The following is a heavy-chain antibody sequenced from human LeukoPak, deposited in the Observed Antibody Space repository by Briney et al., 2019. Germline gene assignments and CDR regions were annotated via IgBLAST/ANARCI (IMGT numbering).Heavy chain of an antibody. J-gene: IGHJ4*02. CDR1: GFTFSTYG. CDR2: IWYDGRTQ. D-gene: IGHD3-22*01. V-gene: IGHV3-33*01. CDR3: ARGEYYHESSGYPNY. Sequence: EGSLRLSCAASGFTFSTYGMHWVRQAPGKGLEWVAVIWYDGRTQFYAESVKGRFAVSRDNSKNTLYLQMNSLRAEDTAVYHCARGEYYHESSGYPNYWGQGTLVTVSS.